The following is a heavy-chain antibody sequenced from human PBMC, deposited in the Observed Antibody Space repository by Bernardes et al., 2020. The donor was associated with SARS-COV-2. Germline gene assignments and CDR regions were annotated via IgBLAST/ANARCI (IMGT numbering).Heavy chain of an antibody. Sequence: GGSLRLSCVASGFTIRNYWMNWVRQGPGKGLEWVANIRQDGSEKNYVDSVKGRFTISRDNAKDSVYLQMNSLRVEDAAMYYCVRSAFSGGSGYFFDSWGQGTLVTVSS. J-gene: IGHJ4*02. CDR1: GFTIRNYW. CDR2: IRQDGSEK. V-gene: IGHV3-7*01. D-gene: IGHD3-22*01. CDR3: VRSAFSGGSGYFFDS.